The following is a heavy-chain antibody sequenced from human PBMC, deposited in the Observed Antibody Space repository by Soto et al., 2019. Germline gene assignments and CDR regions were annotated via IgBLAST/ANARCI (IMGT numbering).Heavy chain of an antibody. V-gene: IGHV3-30*18. CDR3: AKDLSVPTAPDY. Sequence: QVQLVESGGGVVQPGRSLRLSCAASGFTFSSHGIHWVRQAPGKGLEWVAVISSDGSNEYYVDSVKGRFTISRENSKNTLYLKMNSLRAEDTALYYCAKDLSVPTAPDYWGQGTLVTVSS. CDR1: GFTFSSHG. D-gene: IGHD4-17*01. CDR2: ISSDGSNE. J-gene: IGHJ4*02.